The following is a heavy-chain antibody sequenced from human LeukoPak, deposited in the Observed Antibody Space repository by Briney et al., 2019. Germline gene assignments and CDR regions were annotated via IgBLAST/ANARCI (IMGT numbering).Heavy chain of an antibody. CDR3: ARADCSSSSCYTVSY. V-gene: IGHV3-64*01. CDR2: ISSDGGST. J-gene: IGHJ4*02. Sequence: GGSLRLSCAASGFTFNSYAMQWVRQAPGKGLEYVSGISSDGGSTYYANSVKGRFIISRDNSKNTVYLQMGGLRAEDMAVYYCARADCSSSSCYTVSYWGQGTLVTVSS. CDR1: GFTFNSYA. D-gene: IGHD2-2*02.